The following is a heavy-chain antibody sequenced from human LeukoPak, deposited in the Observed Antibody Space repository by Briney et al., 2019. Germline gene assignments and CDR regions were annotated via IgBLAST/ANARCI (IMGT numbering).Heavy chain of an antibody. CDR1: GFNVSSNY. CDR3: TTDQVRGVIN. J-gene: IGHJ4*02. D-gene: IGHD3-10*01. V-gene: IGHV3-15*01. CDR2: IKSKTDGGTT. Sequence: GGSLRLSCAASGFNVSSNYMSWVRQAPGKGLEWVGRIKSKTDGGTTDYAAPVKGRFTISRDDSKNTLYLQMNSLKTEDTAVYYCTTDQVRGVINWGQGTLVTVSS.